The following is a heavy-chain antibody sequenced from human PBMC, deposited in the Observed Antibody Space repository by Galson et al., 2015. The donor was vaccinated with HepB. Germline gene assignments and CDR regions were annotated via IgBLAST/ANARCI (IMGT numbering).Heavy chain of an antibody. J-gene: IGHJ4*02. Sequence: SLRLSCAASGFTYDNYAMTWVRQAPGKGLEWVSSILGDGDKTYYADSVKGRFTISRDNSKNTLYLQMNSLRTEDTAVYYCAIRGFMTYWGQGTLVTVSS. V-gene: IGHV3-23*01. CDR2: ILGDGDKT. CDR1: GFTYDNYA. CDR3: AIRGFMTY.